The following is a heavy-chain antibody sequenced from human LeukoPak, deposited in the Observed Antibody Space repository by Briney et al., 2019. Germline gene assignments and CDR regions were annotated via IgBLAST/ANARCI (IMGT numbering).Heavy chain of an antibody. Sequence: SETLSLTCAVYGGSFSGYYWSWIRQPPGKGLEWIGEINHSGSTNYNPSLKSRVTISVDTPKNQFSLKLSSVTAADTAVYYCARSKPGYYYGSGSYYHWGQGTLVTVSS. CDR3: ARSKPGYYYGSGSYYH. V-gene: IGHV4-34*01. D-gene: IGHD3-10*01. CDR1: GGSFSGYY. J-gene: IGHJ5*02. CDR2: INHSGST.